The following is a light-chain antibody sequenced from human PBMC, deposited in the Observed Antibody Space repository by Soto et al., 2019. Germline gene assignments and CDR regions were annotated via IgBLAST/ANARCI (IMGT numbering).Light chain of an antibody. CDR3: QQYNNWPPLT. CDR2: GAS. V-gene: IGKV3-15*01. J-gene: IGKJ4*01. CDR1: QSISSN. Sequence: EVVLTQSPATLSVSPGESATLSCRASQSISSNLAWYQQRPGQVPRLLIYGASTRATGIPARFSGSGSGTEFTLTISSLQSEDFAVYYCQQYNNWPPLTFGGGTKVEIK.